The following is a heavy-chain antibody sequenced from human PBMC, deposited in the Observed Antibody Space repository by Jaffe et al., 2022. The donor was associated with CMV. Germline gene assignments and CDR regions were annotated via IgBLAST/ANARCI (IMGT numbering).Heavy chain of an antibody. CDR2: INPNSGNS. Sequence: QVQLVQSAAEVKRPGTAVRVSCRTSGYPFTNNDIYWVRQAAGQGLEWMGWINPNSGNSGYAQRFKGRVSLTRDIVTATAYLEFSSLRSEDTAIYYCARVGSPTSKLDSWGQGTLVTVSS. D-gene: IGHD3-10*01. J-gene: IGHJ4*02. V-gene: IGHV1-8*01. CDR1: GYPFTNND. CDR3: ARVGSPTSKLDS.